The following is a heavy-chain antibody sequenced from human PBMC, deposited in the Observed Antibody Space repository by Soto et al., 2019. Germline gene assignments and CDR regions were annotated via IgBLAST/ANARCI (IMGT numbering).Heavy chain of an antibody. CDR3: ARRYKSAGWLEP. V-gene: IGHV1-3*01. CDR1: GYSFATYA. J-gene: IGHJ5*02. Sequence: QVQLVQSGAEVKKPGTSVKVSCKASGYSFATYAIHWVRQAPGQGLEWMGWINPATGNTEYSDNFQDRVTFTRDTSATTAYMELRVLRSEDTAVYYCARRYKSAGWLEPWGQGTLVTVSS. D-gene: IGHD1-1*01. CDR2: INPATGNT.